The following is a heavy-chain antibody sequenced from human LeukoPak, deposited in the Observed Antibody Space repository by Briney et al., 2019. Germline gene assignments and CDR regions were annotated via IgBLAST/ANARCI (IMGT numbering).Heavy chain of an antibody. Sequence: TGGPLRLSCTASGLTFSTSGFNWVRQAPGKGLEWVASIGPTGSDRYHADSIKGRFTISRDNANNFLYLQMNSLRAEDTAVYYCATETNGRHYDYWGQGTLLTVSS. J-gene: IGHJ4*02. CDR2: IGPTGSDR. D-gene: IGHD1-14*01. CDR3: ATETNGRHYDY. V-gene: IGHV3-21*06. CDR1: GLTFSTSG.